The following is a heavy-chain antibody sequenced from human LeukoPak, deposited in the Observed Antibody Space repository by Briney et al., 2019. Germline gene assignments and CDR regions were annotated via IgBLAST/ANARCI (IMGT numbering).Heavy chain of an antibody. V-gene: IGHV4-59*12. Sequence: PSQTLSLTCTVSGGSITDYYWSWIRHSSGKGLEWIGYMYYSGSAYYSPSLKTRVTLSVDTSKNQFSLKLTSVTAADTAVYFCARDIGIYPHVAFDIWGQGTMVTVSS. CDR2: MYYSGSA. CDR1: GGSITDYY. CDR3: ARDIGIYPHVAFDI. D-gene: IGHD1-26*01. J-gene: IGHJ3*02.